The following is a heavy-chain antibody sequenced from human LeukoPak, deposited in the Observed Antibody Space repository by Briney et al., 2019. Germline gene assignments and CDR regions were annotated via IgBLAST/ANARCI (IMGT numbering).Heavy chain of an antibody. D-gene: IGHD6-19*01. CDR3: ARDTVIEAVAGLGDY. Sequence: GGSLRLSCAASGFTFSSYWMSWVRQAPGKGLEWVAVISYDGSNKYYADSVKGRFTISRDNSKNTLYLQMNSLRAEDTAVYYCARDTVIEAVAGLGDYWGQGTLVTVSS. J-gene: IGHJ4*02. CDR2: ISYDGSNK. CDR1: GFTFSSYW. V-gene: IGHV3-30*03.